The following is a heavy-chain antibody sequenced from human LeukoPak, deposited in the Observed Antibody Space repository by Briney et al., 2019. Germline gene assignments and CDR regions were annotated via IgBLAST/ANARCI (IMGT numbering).Heavy chain of an antibody. J-gene: IGHJ2*01. D-gene: IGHD3-9*01. CDR2: IYYSGST. CDR1: GGSISSGDYY. CDR3: ARLVEPWYFDL. V-gene: IGHV4-30-4*01. Sequence: SETLSLTCTVSGGSISSGDYYWSWHRQPPGKGLEWIGYIYYSGSTYYNPSLKSRVTISVDTSKNQFSLKLSSVTASDTAVYYCARLVEPWYFDLWGRGTLVTVSS.